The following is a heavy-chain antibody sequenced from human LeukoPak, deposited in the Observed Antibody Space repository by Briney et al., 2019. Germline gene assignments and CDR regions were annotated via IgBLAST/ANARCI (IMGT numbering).Heavy chain of an antibody. CDR3: AKDQPGGTWCDPFDI. J-gene: IGHJ3*02. CDR2: IFADDLT. CDR1: GFSVSDHY. V-gene: IGHV3-53*01. D-gene: IGHD1-14*01. Sequence: GGSLRLSCVVSGFSVSDHYMSWVRQAPGKGLQWLSVIFADDLTYYEDSVKGRFTISRDRSQNTLYLQMNSLRAEDTAVYYCAKDQPGGTWCDPFDIWGQGTMVTVSS.